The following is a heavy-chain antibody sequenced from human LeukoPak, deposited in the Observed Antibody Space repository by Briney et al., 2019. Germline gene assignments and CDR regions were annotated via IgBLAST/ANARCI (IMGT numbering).Heavy chain of an antibody. CDR2: INTNTGNP. D-gene: IGHD3-9*01. J-gene: IGHJ5*02. Sequence: ASVKVSCKASGYTFTSYAMNWVRQAPGQGLEWMGWINTNTGNPTYAQGFTGRFVFSLDTSVSTAYLQISSLKAEDTAVYYCARDGYDILTGLVWFDPWGQGTLVTVSS. CDR1: GYTFTSYA. V-gene: IGHV7-4-1*02. CDR3: ARDGYDILTGLVWFDP.